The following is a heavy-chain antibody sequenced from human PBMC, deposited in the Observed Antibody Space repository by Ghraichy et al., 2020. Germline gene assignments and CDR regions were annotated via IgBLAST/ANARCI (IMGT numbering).Heavy chain of an antibody. CDR2: ISWDGGST. J-gene: IGHJ4*02. V-gene: IGHV3-43*01. CDR1: GFTFDDYT. CDR3: AKDLDIVVVPAAIGGFDY. Sequence: LSLTCAASGFTFDDYTMHWVRQAPGKGLEWVSLISWDGGSTYYADSVKGRFTISRDNSKNSLYLQMNSLRTEDTALYYCAKDLDIVVVPAAIGGFDYWGQGTLVTVSS. D-gene: IGHD2-2*01.